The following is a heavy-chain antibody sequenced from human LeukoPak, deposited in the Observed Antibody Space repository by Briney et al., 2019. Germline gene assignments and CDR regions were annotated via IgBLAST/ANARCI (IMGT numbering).Heavy chain of an antibody. CDR2: IYSGGST. CDR3: AKDQLPARLYAFDI. J-gene: IGHJ3*02. Sequence: GGSLRLSCAASGFTVSSNYMSWVRQAPGRGLEWVSVIYSGGSTYYADSVKGRFTISRDNSKNTLYLQMNSLRAEDTAVYYCAKDQLPARLYAFDIWGQGTMVTVSS. D-gene: IGHD2-2*01. V-gene: IGHV3-53*01. CDR1: GFTVSSNY.